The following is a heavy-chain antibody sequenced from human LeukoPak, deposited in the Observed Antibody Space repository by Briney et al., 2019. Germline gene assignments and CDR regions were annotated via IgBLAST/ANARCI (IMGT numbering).Heavy chain of an antibody. Sequence: GGSLRLSCEVSGFTVSSNYMSWVRQAPGKGLEWVSVIYSGGSTYYADSVRGRFTISRDNSKNTLYLQMNSLRAEDTAVYYCAKFWIRIAAAGSYFDYWGQGTLVTVSS. CDR1: GFTVSSNY. V-gene: IGHV3-53*01. D-gene: IGHD6-13*01. CDR3: AKFWIRIAAAGSYFDY. J-gene: IGHJ4*02. CDR2: IYSGGST.